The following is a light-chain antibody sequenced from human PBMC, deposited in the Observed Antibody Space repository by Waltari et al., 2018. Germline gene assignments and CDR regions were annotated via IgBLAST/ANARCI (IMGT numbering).Light chain of an antibody. CDR1: ALPKQF. CDR2: KST. Sequence: SCELTQPPSVPVSPGQTARITCSGDALPKQFADWYQRKPGQAPVLLMYKSTERPVGSPGGVSGSSSGTTVTLTVRGAQAEDEADYHCQAADSSGTYDVFGTGTKVTVL. CDR3: QAADSSGTYDV. V-gene: IGLV3-25*03. J-gene: IGLJ1*01.